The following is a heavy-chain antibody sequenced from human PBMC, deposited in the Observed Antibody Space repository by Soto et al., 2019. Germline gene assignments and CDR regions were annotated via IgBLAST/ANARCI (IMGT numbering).Heavy chain of an antibody. CDR1: GGSISSSSYY. CDR3: ARLDCSSTSCYEGYYYYYMDV. D-gene: IGHD2-2*01. Sequence: SETLSLTCTVSGGSISSSSYYWGWIRQPPGKGLEWIGSIYYSGSTYYNPSLKSRVTISVDTSKNQFSLKLSSVTAADTAVYYCARLDCSSTSCYEGYYYYYMDVWGKGTTVTVSS. V-gene: IGHV4-39*01. J-gene: IGHJ6*03. CDR2: IYYSGST.